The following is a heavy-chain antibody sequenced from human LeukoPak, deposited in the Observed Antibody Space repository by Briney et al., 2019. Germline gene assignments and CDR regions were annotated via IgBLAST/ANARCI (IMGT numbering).Heavy chain of an antibody. J-gene: IGHJ6*01. Sequence: ASVMVSCKASAYTFSTSGMSWVRQAPGQGLEWMGWISAYNGKTNYAQKLQGRVTMTTDTSTTTAYMELRSLRTDDTAVYYCARQVDVGYYGMDVWGQGTTVIVSS. D-gene: IGHD2-2*01. CDR2: ISAYNGKT. CDR3: ARQVDVGYYGMDV. CDR1: AYTFSTSG. V-gene: IGHV1-18*01.